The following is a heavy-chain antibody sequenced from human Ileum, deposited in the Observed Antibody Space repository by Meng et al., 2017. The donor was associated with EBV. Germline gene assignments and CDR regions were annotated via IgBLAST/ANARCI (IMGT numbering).Heavy chain of an antibody. Sequence: QVHLHGSGPGLVKPSDTLSLTCAFSGYSISSTNWWGWIRQPPGKGLEWIGYIYYSGSTSYNPSLKSRVTMSVDTSKNQFSLNLNSVTAVDTAVYYCARNVPGTSAYYDWGQGTLVTASS. D-gene: IGHD3-22*01. J-gene: IGHJ4*02. CDR3: ARNVPGTSAYYD. V-gene: IGHV4-28*01. CDR1: GYSISSTNW. CDR2: IYYSGST.